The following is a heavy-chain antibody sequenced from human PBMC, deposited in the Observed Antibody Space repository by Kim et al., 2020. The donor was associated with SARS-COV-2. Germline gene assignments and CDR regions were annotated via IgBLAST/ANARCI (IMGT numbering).Heavy chain of an antibody. CDR3: ARAGLLWFGELYGMDV. V-gene: IGHV6-1*01. CDR1: GDSVSSNSAA. D-gene: IGHD3-10*01. Sequence: SQILSLTCAISGDSVSSNSAAWNWIRQSPSRGLEWLGRTYYRSKWYNDYAVSVKSRITINPDTSKNQFSLQLNSVTPEDTAVYYCARAGLLWFGELYGMDVWGQGTTVTVSS. J-gene: IGHJ6*02. CDR2: TYYRSKWYN.